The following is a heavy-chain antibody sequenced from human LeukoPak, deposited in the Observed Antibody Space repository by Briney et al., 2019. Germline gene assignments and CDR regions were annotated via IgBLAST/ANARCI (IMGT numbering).Heavy chain of an antibody. CDR1: GDSLFTNGVA. V-gene: IGHV6-1*01. D-gene: IGHD6-13*01. CDR2: TYYRSKWSF. CDR3: ARGKYSSFDN. J-gene: IGHJ4*02. Sequence: SQTPSLTCDISGDSLFTNGVAWNWIRLSPSRGLEWLGRTYYRSKWSFEYGVSVKSRISINADTSKNQFSLQLSSVTPEDTAVYYCARGKYSSFDNWGQGTLVTV.